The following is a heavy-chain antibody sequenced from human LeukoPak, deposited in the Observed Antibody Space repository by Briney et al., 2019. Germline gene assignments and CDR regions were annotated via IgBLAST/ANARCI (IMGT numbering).Heavy chain of an antibody. CDR1: GYTFTNHA. D-gene: IGHD5-24*01. CDR2: INPGNGYT. CDR3: AIRDGHRDY. V-gene: IGHV1-3*03. Sequence: ASVKVSCKASGYTFTNHAMHWVRQAPGQTLEWLGWINPGNGYTKYSQEFQGSVTISRDTSASTAYMDLSSLRSEDMAVYYCAIRDGHRDYWGQGTLVTVSS. J-gene: IGHJ4*02.